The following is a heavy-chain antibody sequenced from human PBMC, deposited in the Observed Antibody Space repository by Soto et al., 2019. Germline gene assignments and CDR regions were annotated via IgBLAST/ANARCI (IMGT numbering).Heavy chain of an antibody. Sequence: QVQLQESGPGLVKPSQTLSLTCTVSGGSISSGDYYWSWIRQHPGKGLEWIGYIYYSGSTYYNPSLRCRVTISVDTSKNQLSLKLSSVTAAGTAVYYCGRWWSGSRQGFDPWGQGTLVTVSS. CDR1: GGSISSGDYY. CDR2: IYYSGST. J-gene: IGHJ5*02. D-gene: IGHD3-3*01. V-gene: IGHV4-31*03. CDR3: GRWWSGSRQGFDP.